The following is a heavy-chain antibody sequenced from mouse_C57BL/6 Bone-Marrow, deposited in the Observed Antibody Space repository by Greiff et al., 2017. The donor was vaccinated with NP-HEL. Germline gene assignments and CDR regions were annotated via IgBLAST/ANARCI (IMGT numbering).Heavy chain of an antibody. J-gene: IGHJ3*01. D-gene: IGHD1-1*01. Sequence: VQLQQSGAELVRPGASVKLSCTASGFNIKDDYMHWVKQRPEQGLEWIGWIDPENGDTESASKFQGKATITADPSSNTAYLQLSSLTSENTAVYYGTTIYYYGSRFAYWGQGTLVTVSA. V-gene: IGHV14-4*01. CDR3: TTIYYYGSRFAY. CDR2: IDPENGDT. CDR1: GFNIKDDY.